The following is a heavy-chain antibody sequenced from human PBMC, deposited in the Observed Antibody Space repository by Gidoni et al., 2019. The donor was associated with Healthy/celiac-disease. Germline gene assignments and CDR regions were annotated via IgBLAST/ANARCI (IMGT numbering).Heavy chain of an antibody. J-gene: IGHJ4*02. CDR2: IIPIFGTA. D-gene: IGHD1-26*01. CDR3: ARLSDSGSYFDY. CDR1: GGTLSSYA. Sequence: QVQLVQSRAEVKKPRSSVKVSCKASGGTLSSYAVSWVRQAPGQGLEWMGGIIPIFGTANYAKKFQGRVTITADESTSTAYMELSSLRSEDTAVYYCARLSDSGSYFDYWGQGTLVTVSS. V-gene: IGHV1-69*01.